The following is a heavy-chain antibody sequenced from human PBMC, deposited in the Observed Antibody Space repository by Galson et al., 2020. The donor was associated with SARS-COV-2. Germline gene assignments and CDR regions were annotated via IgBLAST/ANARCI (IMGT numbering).Heavy chain of an antibody. J-gene: IGHJ4*02. CDR1: GYTFTGYY. CDR3: AREETGDYYFDY. CDR2: INPNSGGT. D-gene: IGHD1-26*01. Sequence: ASVKVSCKASGYTFTGYYMHWVRQAPGQGLEWMGWINPNSGGTNYAQKFQGRVTMTRDTSISTAYMELSRLRSDDTAVYYCAREETGDYYFDYWGQGTLVTVSS. V-gene: IGHV1-2*02.